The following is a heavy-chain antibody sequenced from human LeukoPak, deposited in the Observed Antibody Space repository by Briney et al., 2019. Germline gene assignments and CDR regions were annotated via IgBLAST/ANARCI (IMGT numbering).Heavy chain of an antibody. CDR2: IRSKTNSYAT. V-gene: IGHV3-73*01. J-gene: IGHJ4*02. CDR3: TRYNVGFES. CDR1: GFTFSGSA. D-gene: IGHD1-1*01. Sequence: GGSLSLSCAASGFTFSGSAMHWVRQASGKGLEWVGRIRSKTNSYATSYAASVKGRFALSRDDSKNTAYLQMNSLKTEDTAVYYCTRYNVGFESWGQGTLVTVSS.